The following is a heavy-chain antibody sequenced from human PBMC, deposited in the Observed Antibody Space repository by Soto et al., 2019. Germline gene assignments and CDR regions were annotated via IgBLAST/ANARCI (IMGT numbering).Heavy chain of an antibody. J-gene: IGHJ4*02. CDR2: INAGHGDT. D-gene: IGHD3-22*01. V-gene: IGHV1-3*01. CDR1: GYTFTIYP. CDR3: ARDWTHYDSSGPGDY. Sequence: ASVKVSCKASGYTFTIYPMHWVRQAPGQGLEWMGWINAGHGDTKYSQKFQGRVTITRDTSASTAYMELSSLRSEDTAVYYCARDWTHYDSSGPGDYWGQGTLVTVSS.